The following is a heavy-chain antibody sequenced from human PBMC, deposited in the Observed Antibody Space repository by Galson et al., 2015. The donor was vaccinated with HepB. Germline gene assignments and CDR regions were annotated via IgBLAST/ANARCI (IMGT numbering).Heavy chain of an antibody. Sequence: SVKVSCKASGYTFTSYGISWVRQAPGQGLEWMGWISAYNGNTNYAQKLQGRVTMTTDTSTSTAYMELRSLRSDDTAVYYCARDPGLTMVRGVKPGDFDYWGQGTLVTVSS. J-gene: IGHJ4*02. D-gene: IGHD3-10*01. CDR3: ARDPGLTMVRGVKPGDFDY. CDR1: GYTFTSYG. V-gene: IGHV1-18*01. CDR2: ISAYNGNT.